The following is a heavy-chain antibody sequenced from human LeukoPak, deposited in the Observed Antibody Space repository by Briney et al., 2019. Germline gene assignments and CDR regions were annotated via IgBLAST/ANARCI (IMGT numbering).Heavy chain of an antibody. Sequence: PSETLSLTCTVSGGSISSYYWSWIRQPPGKGLEWIGYIYYSGSTNYNPSLKNRVTISVDTSKNQFSLKLSSVTAADTAVYYCARVARFSTSYYFDYWGQGTLVTVSS. CDR1: GGSISSYY. CDR3: ARVARFSTSYYFDY. V-gene: IGHV4-59*01. D-gene: IGHD6-6*01. J-gene: IGHJ4*02. CDR2: IYYSGST.